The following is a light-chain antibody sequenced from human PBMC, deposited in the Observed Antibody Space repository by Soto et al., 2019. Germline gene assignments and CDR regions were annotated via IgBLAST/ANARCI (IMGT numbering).Light chain of an antibody. J-gene: IGKJ4*01. V-gene: IGKV1-5*01. CDR3: QQYSTYPLT. CDR2: DAS. CDR1: QSITTF. Sequence: DIQMTQSPSTLSASIGDRVTITCRASQSITTFLAWYQQKPGKAPQILIYDASKLEPGVPSRLSGGGFGTEFTLTISSLQPDDFATYYCQQYSTYPLTFGGGTKVDIK.